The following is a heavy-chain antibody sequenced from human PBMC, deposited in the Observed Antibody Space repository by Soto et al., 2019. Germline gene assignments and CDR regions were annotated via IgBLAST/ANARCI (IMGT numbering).Heavy chain of an antibody. CDR2: IYYSGST. CDR1: GGSISSSGYY. J-gene: IGHJ4*02. D-gene: IGHD6-19*01. CDR3: ARLHSSGWYYFDY. V-gene: IGHV4-39*01. Sequence: PSETLSLTCTVSGGSISSSGYYWGWIRQPPGKGLEWIGSIYYSGSTYYNPSLKSRVTISVDTSKNQFSLKLSSVTAADTAVYYCARLHSSGWYYFDYWGQGTLVTVSS.